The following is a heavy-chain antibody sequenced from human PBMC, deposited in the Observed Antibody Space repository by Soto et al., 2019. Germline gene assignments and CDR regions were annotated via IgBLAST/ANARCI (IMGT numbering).Heavy chain of an antibody. CDR2: IYYIGST. J-gene: IGHJ4*02. CDR3: ATLHYNSSWYGSDY. CDR1: GGSISSGGHY. D-gene: IGHD6-13*01. V-gene: IGHV4-31*03. Sequence: QVQLQESGPGLVKPSQTLSLTCTVSGGSISSGGHYWSWIRQHPGKDLEWIGYIYYIGSTYYNPSLKSRVTISVDTSKNQFSLKLSSVTAADTAVYYCATLHYNSSWYGSDYWGQGTLVTVSS.